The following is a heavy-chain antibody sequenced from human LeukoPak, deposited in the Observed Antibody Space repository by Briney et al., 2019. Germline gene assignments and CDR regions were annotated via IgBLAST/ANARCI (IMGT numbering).Heavy chain of an antibody. CDR2: IYYSGST. CDR1: GGSISSYY. Sequence: SETLSLTCTVSGGSISSYYWSWIRQPPGKGLEWIGYIYYSGSTNYNPSLKSRVTISVDTSKNQFSLKLSSVTAADTAVYYCARLRRIVGAWSFDYWGQGTLVTVSS. CDR3: ARLRRIVGAWSFDY. V-gene: IGHV4-59*08. J-gene: IGHJ4*02. D-gene: IGHD1-26*01.